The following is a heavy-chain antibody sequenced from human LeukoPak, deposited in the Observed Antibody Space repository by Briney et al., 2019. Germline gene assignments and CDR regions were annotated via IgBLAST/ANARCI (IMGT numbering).Heavy chain of an antibody. CDR3: ARQNSGYASEGFDY. CDR1: GYTFTSYD. D-gene: IGHD5-12*01. CDR2: MNPNSGNT. V-gene: IGHV1-8*01. J-gene: IGHJ4*02. Sequence: ASVKVSCKASGYTFTSYDINWARQATGQGLEWMGWMNPNSGNTGYAQKFQGRVTMTRNTSISTAYMELSSLRSEDTAVYYCARQNSGYASEGFDYWGQGTLVTVSS.